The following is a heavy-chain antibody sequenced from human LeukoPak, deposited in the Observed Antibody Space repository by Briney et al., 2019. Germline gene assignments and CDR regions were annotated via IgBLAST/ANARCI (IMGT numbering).Heavy chain of an antibody. V-gene: IGHV3-23*01. CDR1: GFTFSSYA. CDR3: ARSYTHYDFWSGYTYQNYFDP. CDR2: ISGSGGNT. D-gene: IGHD3-3*01. Sequence: GGSLRLSCAASGFTFSSYAMSWVRQAPGKGLEWVSAISGSGGNTYYADSVKGRFTISRDNSKNTVYLQMDSLRAEDTAVYYCARSYTHYDFWSGYTYQNYFDPWGQGTLVTVSS. J-gene: IGHJ5*02.